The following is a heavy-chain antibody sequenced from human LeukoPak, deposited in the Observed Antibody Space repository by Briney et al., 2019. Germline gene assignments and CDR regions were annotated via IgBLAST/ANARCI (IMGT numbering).Heavy chain of an antibody. Sequence: GGSLRLSCAASGLTVSNSYMSWLRQAPGKGLEWVSVLYSAGYISYADSVKGRFTISRDESKNTLYLQMDSLRAEDTAVYYCARDTYSRWQTDYWGQGTLVTVSS. J-gene: IGHJ4*02. CDR2: LYSAGYI. CDR1: GLTVSNSY. V-gene: IGHV3-53*01. CDR3: ARDTYSRWQTDY. D-gene: IGHD4-23*01.